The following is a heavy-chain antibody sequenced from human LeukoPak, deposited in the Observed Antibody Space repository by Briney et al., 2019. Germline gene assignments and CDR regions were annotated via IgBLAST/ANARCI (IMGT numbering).Heavy chain of an antibody. D-gene: IGHD3-22*01. Sequence: PGGSLRLSCAASGFTFSTYSMNWVRQAPGKGLEWVSYISSSSSYTNYADSVKGRFTISRDNAKNSLYLQMNSLRAEDTAVYYCARGYYYDSSGYYYWGQGTLVTVSS. V-gene: IGHV3-21*05. CDR2: ISSSSSYT. CDR1: GFTFSTYS. J-gene: IGHJ4*02. CDR3: ARGYYYDSSGYYY.